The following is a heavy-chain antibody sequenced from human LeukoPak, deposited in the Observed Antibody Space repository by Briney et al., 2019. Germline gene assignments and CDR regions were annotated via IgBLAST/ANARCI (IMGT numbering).Heavy chain of an antibody. CDR3: ARLALWFGELGLNA. D-gene: IGHD3-10*01. CDR1: GGSISSSGYS. J-gene: IGHJ5*02. Sequence: SETLSLTCTVSGGSISSSGYSWGWIRQPPGKGLEWIGTIYYSGSTNYNPSLKSRVTISVDTSKNQFSPKLSSVTAADTAVYYCARLALWFGELGLNAWGQGTLVTVSS. CDR2: IYYSGST. V-gene: IGHV4-39*07.